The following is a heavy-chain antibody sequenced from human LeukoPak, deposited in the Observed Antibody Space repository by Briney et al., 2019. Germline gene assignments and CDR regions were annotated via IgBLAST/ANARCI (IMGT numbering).Heavy chain of an antibody. CDR2: IGIVGDT. J-gene: IGHJ6*02. CDR3: TRDRYGMDV. Sequence: GRSLRLSCAASGFTFSDYDMHWVRQAAGKSPEWVSGIGIVGDTHYPGAVKGRFTISRENAKNSLYLQMNSLRAGDTAVYYCTRDRYGMDVWGQGTTVTVSS. CDR1: GFTFSDYD. V-gene: IGHV3-13*01.